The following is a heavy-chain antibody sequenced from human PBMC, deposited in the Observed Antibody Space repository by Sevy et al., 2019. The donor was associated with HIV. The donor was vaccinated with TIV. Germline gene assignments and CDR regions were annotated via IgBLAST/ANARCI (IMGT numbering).Heavy chain of an antibody. CDR1: GFTFRTYW. Sequence: GGSLRLSCEASGFTFRTYWMNWVRQAPGKGLEWVAMIWYDGSSKDYAESVKGRFAISRDNSQNTAFLQMNSLRAEETGVYYCATNMVHAGAYDSYFNFWGQGSLVTVSS. V-gene: IGHV3-33*08. CDR2: IWYDGSSK. J-gene: IGHJ4*02. D-gene: IGHD3-10*01. CDR3: ATNMVHAGAYDSYFNF.